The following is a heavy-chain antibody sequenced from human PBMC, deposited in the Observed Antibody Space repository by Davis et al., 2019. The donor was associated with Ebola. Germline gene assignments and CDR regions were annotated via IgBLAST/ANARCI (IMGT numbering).Heavy chain of an antibody. J-gene: IGHJ4*02. V-gene: IGHV3-33*03. CDR2: IWYDGSYK. D-gene: IGHD1-20*01. Sequence: PGGSLRLSCAVSGLTFNNFAMHWVRQAPGKGLEWVAVIWYDGSYKHYADSVMGRFTISRDNSKNMLYLQMDSLRVEDTAVYYCAKGSDLITSTRQFEYWGQGTLVTVSS. CDR1: GLTFNNFA. CDR3: AKGSDLITSTRQFEY.